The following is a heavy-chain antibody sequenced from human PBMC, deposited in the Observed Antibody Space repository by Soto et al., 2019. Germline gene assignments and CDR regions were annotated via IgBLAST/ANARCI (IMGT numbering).Heavy chain of an antibody. D-gene: IGHD3-9*01. V-gene: IGHV3-21*01. Sequence: LSLTCAASGFTFSSYSMNWVRQAPGKGLEWVSSISSSSSYIYYADSVKGRFTISRDNAKNSLYLQMNSLRAEDTAVYYCARGPTGDAFDIWGQGTMVAVSS. J-gene: IGHJ3*02. CDR1: GFTFSSYS. CDR3: ARGPTGDAFDI. CDR2: ISSSSSYI.